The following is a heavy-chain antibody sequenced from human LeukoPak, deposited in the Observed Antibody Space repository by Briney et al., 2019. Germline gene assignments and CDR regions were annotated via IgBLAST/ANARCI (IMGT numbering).Heavy chain of an antibody. J-gene: IGHJ4*02. CDR2: INSDGSST. D-gene: IGHD1-26*01. Sequence: GGSLRLSCAASGFTFSSYWMHWVRQAPGKGLVWVSRINSDGSSTSYADSVKGRFTLSRGNSKNTLYLQMNSLRPEDTAVYYCARNSGSYPYYFDYWGQGTLVTVSS. CDR3: ARNSGSYPYYFDY. CDR1: GFTFSSYW. V-gene: IGHV3-74*01.